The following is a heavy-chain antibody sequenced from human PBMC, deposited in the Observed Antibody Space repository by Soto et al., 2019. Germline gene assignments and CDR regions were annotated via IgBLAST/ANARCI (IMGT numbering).Heavy chain of an antibody. CDR3: ARDSGSYPFDY. CDR1: GGSISSSNW. Sequence: SETLSLTCAVSGGSISSSNWWSWVRQPPGKGLEWIGEIYHSGSTNYNPSLKSRVTISLDASKNQFSLKLRSVTAADTAVYYCARDSGSYPFDYWGQGTLVTVS. D-gene: IGHD1-26*01. J-gene: IGHJ4*02. V-gene: IGHV4-4*02. CDR2: IYHSGST.